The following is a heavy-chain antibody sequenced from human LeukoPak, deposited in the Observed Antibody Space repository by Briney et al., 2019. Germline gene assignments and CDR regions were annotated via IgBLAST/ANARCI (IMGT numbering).Heavy chain of an antibody. Sequence: SETLSLTCTVSGGSISSYYWSWIRQPPGKGLEWIGYIYYSGSTNYNPSLKSRVTISVDTSKNQFSLKLSSVTAADTAMYYCARVSGYDWESFYDYWGQGSLVAVSS. CDR3: ARVSGYDWESFYDY. CDR2: IYYSGST. J-gene: IGHJ4*02. D-gene: IGHD5-12*01. V-gene: IGHV4-59*01. CDR1: GGSISSYY.